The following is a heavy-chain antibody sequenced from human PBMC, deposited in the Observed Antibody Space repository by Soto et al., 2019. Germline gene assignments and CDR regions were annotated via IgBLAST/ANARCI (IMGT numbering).Heavy chain of an antibody. J-gene: IGHJ5*02. CDR1: GGSFSGYY. CDR2: INHSGST. Sequence: PSETLSLTCAVYGGSFSGYYWSWIRQPPGKGLEWIGEINHSGSTNYNPSLKSRVTISVDTSKNQFSLRLSSVTAADTAVYYCASPYCSGGSCSWFDPWGQGTLVTVSS. D-gene: IGHD2-15*01. CDR3: ASPYCSGGSCSWFDP. V-gene: IGHV4-34*01.